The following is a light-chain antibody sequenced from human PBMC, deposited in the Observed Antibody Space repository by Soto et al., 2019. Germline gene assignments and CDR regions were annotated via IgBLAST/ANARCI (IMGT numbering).Light chain of an antibody. Sequence: DIHMTQSPSTLSASVGYTFTITCRAIQSVSRWLEWYQQKPGEAPKLLIYKASTLKSGVPSRFRGSGSGTEFTLTISSLQPDDFETYYCQHYNSYSEAFGQGTKVDIK. CDR3: QHYNSYSEA. CDR1: QSVSRW. CDR2: KAS. V-gene: IGKV1-5*03. J-gene: IGKJ1*01.